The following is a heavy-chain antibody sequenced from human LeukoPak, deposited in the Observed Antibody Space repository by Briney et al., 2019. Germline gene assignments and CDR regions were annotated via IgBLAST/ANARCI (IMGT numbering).Heavy chain of an antibody. CDR3: ARGEDSSGYEGDY. CDR1: GFTFSSYG. Sequence: GGSLRLSCAASGFTFSSYGMHWVRQAPGKGLEWVAVIWYDGSNKYYADSVKGRFTISRDNSKNTLYLQMNSLRAEDTAAYYCARGEDSSGYEGDYWGQGTLVTVSS. J-gene: IGHJ4*02. CDR2: IWYDGSNK. V-gene: IGHV3-33*01. D-gene: IGHD3-22*01.